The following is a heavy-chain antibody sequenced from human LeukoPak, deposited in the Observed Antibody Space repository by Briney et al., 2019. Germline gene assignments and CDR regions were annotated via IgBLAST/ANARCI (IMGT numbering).Heavy chain of an antibody. CDR2: ISTDGSNK. CDR3: AKDSSSTWFGGGSK. D-gene: IGHD3-10*01. V-gene: IGHV3-30*18. J-gene: IGHJ4*02. Sequence: GRSLRLSCAASGFTFSNYGLHWVRQAPGKGLEWVALISTDGSNKQYADSVRGRFTISRDNSKNTLYLQMNSLRAEDTAVYYCAKDSSSTWFGGGSKWGQGTLVTVSS. CDR1: GFTFSNYG.